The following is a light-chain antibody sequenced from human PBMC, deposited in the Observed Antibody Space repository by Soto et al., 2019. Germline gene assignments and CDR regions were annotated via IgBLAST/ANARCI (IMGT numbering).Light chain of an antibody. J-gene: IGKJ2*01. CDR1: QSVSKNY. Sequence: EILLMQSPDTLSLSPGQRATLSCRASQSVSKNYLAWYQQKLGQAPRLLIYGASSRVAGVPDRFSGSGSGIDFTLTVSRLEPEDFAVFYCQQYVSSPPTFGQGTLLEIK. CDR3: QQYVSSPPT. CDR2: GAS. V-gene: IGKV3-20*01.